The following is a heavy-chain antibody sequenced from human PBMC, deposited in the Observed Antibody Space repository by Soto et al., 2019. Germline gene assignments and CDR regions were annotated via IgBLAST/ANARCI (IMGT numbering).Heavy chain of an antibody. V-gene: IGHV4-4*02. Sequence: SETLSLTCTLSGGSVRAPDWWNWVRQSPDKGLEWFAEVHISGHSNYNPSLGSRVSVSIDSSKSQFYLNLNSVTAADTAIYYCARVRQGCSANNCYFDPWGQGTQVTVSS. CDR3: ARVRQGCSANNCYFDP. CDR1: GGSVRAPDW. J-gene: IGHJ5*01. CDR2: VHISGHS. D-gene: IGHD1-1*01.